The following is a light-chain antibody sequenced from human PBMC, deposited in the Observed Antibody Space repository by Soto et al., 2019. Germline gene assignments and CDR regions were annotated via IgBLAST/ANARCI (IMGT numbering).Light chain of an antibody. V-gene: IGKV3-15*01. Sequence: ETVMTQSPATLSVSPGEGATLSCRATESINQNLAWYQQKPGQAPRLLIHGASYRATGIPDRFSGRGSGTEFTLDISRLQSEDFAVYYCQQYKTRPLTFGGGTKVEIK. CDR2: GAS. CDR3: QQYKTRPLT. J-gene: IGKJ4*01. CDR1: ESINQN.